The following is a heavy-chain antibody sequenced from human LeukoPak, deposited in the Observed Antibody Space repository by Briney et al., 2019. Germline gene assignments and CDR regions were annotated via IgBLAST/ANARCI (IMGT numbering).Heavy chain of an antibody. CDR2: ILRDGRA. J-gene: IGHJ4*02. Sequence: SETLSLTCTVSGYSISSGYYWGWVRQSPGKGLEWIGSILRDGRAYYNPSLRSRVTISVDTSKNQFSVRLTSVTATDTAVYYCARVGYYDGSGDYGFDFWGQGALVTVSS. D-gene: IGHD3-22*01. CDR3: ARVGYYDGSGDYGFDF. V-gene: IGHV4-38-2*02. CDR1: GYSISSGYY.